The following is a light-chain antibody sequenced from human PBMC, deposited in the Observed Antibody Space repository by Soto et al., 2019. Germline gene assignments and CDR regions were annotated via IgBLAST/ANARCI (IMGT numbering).Light chain of an antibody. CDR1: NSDIGAYDY. CDR2: EVT. CDR3: SSYTGSPGSSPYV. V-gene: IGLV2-14*01. J-gene: IGLJ1*01. Sequence: QSALTQPASVSGSPGQSITISCTGTNSDIGAYDYVSWYQHHPGKAPKLIFYEVTNRPSGISNRFSASKSGNTASLTISGLQAEDEADYYCSSYTGSPGSSPYVFGTGTKLTVL.